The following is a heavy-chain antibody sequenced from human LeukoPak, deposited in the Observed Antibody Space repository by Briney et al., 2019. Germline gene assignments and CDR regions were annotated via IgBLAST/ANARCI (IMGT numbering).Heavy chain of an antibody. CDR3: AKLAHDNSGSPH. CDR1: GFTFNTYI. D-gene: IGHD3-22*01. V-gene: IGHV3-23*01. Sequence: PGGSLRLSCAASGFTFNTYILSWVRQAPGGGLDWVSAITGSGGTTYYADSVKGRFTTSRDNSKNTLYLQMNRLRVEDTAVYYCAKLAHDNSGSPHWGQGTLVTVST. J-gene: IGHJ4*02. CDR2: ITGSGGTT.